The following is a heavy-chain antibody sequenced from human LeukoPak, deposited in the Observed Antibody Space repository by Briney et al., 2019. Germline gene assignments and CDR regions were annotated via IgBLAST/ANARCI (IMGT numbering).Heavy chain of an antibody. V-gene: IGHV3-43*02. CDR1: AFTFNYYA. CDR2: ISGDGGST. CDR3: ASDCSGNRCYSL. D-gene: IGHD2-15*01. J-gene: IGHJ4*02. Sequence: PGGSLRLSCAGTAFTFNYYAMNWVRQAPGKGLEWVSFISGDGGSTYYADSVKGRFTISRDNSRNSLYLQMNSLRLGDTALYYCASDCSGNRCYSLWGQGTLVTVSS.